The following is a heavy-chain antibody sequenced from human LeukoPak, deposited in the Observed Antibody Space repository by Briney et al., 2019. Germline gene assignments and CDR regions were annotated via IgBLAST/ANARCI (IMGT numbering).Heavy chain of an antibody. CDR1: GYTFTSYY. V-gene: IGHV1-46*01. CDR3: AREGVGYYDSSGCYVDY. CDR2: INPSGGST. Sequence: ASVKVSCKASGYTFTSYYMHWVRQAPGQGLEWMGIINPSGGSTSYAQKFQGRVTMTRDTSTSTVYMELSSLRSEDTAVYYCAREGVGYYDSSGCYVDYWGQGTLVTVSS. J-gene: IGHJ4*02. D-gene: IGHD3-22*01.